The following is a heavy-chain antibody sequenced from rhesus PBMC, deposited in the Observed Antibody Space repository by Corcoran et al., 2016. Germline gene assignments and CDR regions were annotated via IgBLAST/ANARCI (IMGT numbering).Heavy chain of an antibody. CDR1: GFTFSNYW. D-gene: IGHD4-23*01. J-gene: IGHJ4*01. Sequence: EVQLVESGGGLVQPGGSLRLSCAASGFTFSNYWMSWVRQAPGKGLEWVGFIKNKADGGTAAYAESVKGRFTNSRDDSKDPLYLQMNSLKTEDTAVYYCTRRGVTRALDYWGQGVLVTVSS. CDR2: IKNKADGGTA. CDR3: TRRGVTRALDY. V-gene: IGHV3S11*01.